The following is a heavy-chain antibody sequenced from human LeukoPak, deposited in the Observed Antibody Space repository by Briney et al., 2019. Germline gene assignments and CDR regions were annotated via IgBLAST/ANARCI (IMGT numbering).Heavy chain of an antibody. D-gene: IGHD6-13*01. CDR3: ARDGAPGYSSSWSLDY. CDR1: GFTFSSYA. CDR2: ISYDGSNK. V-gene: IGHV3-30*04. J-gene: IGHJ4*02. Sequence: RSLSLSCAASGFTFSSYAMHWVRQAPGKGLGWVAVISYDGSNKYYADSVKGRFTISRDNSKNTLYLQMNSLRAEDTAVYYCARDGAPGYSSSWSLDYWGQGTLVTVSS.